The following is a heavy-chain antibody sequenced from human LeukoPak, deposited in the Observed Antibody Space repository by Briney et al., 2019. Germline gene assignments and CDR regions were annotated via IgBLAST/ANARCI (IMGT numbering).Heavy chain of an antibody. V-gene: IGHV3-23*01. J-gene: IGHJ4*02. CDR1: GFTFSSYA. D-gene: IGHD6-13*01. CDR2: ISGSGGST. Sequence: GGSLRPSYAASGFTFSSYAMSWVRQAPGEGLEWVSAISGSGGSTYYADSVKGRFTIPRDNSKNTLYLQMNSLRAEDTAVYYCAKEGSSSSWDFDYWGQGTLVTVSS. CDR3: AKEGSSSSWDFDY.